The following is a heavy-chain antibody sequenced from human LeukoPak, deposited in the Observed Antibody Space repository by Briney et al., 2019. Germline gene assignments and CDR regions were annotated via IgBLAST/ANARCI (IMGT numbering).Heavy chain of an antibody. J-gene: IGHJ4*02. CDR2: IISDGSST. CDR3: ARDGYLPDY. D-gene: IGHD1-1*01. CDR1: GFTFSNYW. Sequence: GGSLRLSCAASGFTFSNYWMHWVRQTPGKGLVWVSRIISDGSSTSYADSVKGRFTISRDNAKNTLYLQINSLSAEDTAVYYCARDGYLPDYWGQGTLVTVSS. V-gene: IGHV3-74*01.